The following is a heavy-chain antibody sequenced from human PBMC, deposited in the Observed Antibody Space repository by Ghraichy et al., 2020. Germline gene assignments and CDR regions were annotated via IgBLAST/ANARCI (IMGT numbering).Heavy chain of an antibody. CDR2: IFSGDGT. J-gene: IGHJ4*02. Sequence: GGSLRLSCAASGFTFSSYAMSWVRQAPGKGLEWVSIIFSGDGTYYADSVKGRFTISRDRSKDTLYLQMNSLRAEDTAVYYCATGTYDYGSGTDYWGQGTLVIVSS. CDR3: ATGTYDYGSGTDY. D-gene: IGHD3-10*01. V-gene: IGHV3-53*01. CDR1: GFTFSSYA.